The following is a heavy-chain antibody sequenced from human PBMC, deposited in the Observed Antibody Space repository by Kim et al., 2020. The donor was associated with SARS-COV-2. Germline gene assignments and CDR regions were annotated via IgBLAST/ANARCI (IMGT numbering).Heavy chain of an antibody. J-gene: IGHJ3*02. CDR3: ARDPIGAAAGDNAFDI. CDR2: INAGNGNT. D-gene: IGHD6-13*01. V-gene: IGHV1-3*01. Sequence: ASVKVSCKASGYTFTSYAMHWVRQAPGQRLEWMGWINAGNGNTKYSQKFQGRVTITRDTSASTAYMELSSLRSEDTAVYYCARDPIGAAAGDNAFDIWGQGTMVTVSS. CDR1: GYTFTSYA.